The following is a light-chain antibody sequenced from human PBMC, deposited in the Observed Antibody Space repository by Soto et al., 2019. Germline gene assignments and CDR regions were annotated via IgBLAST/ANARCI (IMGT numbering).Light chain of an antibody. CDR1: QSIISH. J-gene: IGKJ4*01. V-gene: IGKV3-15*01. CDR2: GAS. CDR3: QQYSYWPRA. Sequence: EIVMTQSPPTLSVSPGERATLSCRASQSIISHLAWFQQKPGQAPRLLVYGASTRATGVPARFSGSGSGTEFTLTISSLQSEDFAVYYCQQYSYWPRAFGGGTKVEIK.